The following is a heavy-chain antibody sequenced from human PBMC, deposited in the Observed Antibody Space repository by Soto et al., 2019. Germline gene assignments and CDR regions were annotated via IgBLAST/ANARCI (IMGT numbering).Heavy chain of an antibody. D-gene: IGHD6-13*01. Sequence: PGGSLRLSCAASGFTFSSYGMHWVRQAPGKGLEWVAVISYDGSNKYYADSVKGRFTISRDNSKNTLYLQMNSLRAEDTAVYYCAKDLSSSWPFDYWGQGTLVTVSS. V-gene: IGHV3-30*18. J-gene: IGHJ4*02. CDR2: ISYDGSNK. CDR3: AKDLSSSWPFDY. CDR1: GFTFSSYG.